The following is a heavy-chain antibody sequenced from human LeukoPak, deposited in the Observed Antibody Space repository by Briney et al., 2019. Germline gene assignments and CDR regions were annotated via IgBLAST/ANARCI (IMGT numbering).Heavy chain of an antibody. Sequence: GGSLRLSCAASGFTFDDYGMSWVRQAPGKGLEWVSGINWNGGSTGYADSVKGRFTISRDNAKNSLYLQMNSLRAEDTASYYCARGTHYYDSSGYDYWGQGTLVTVSS. CDR2: INWNGGST. J-gene: IGHJ4*02. V-gene: IGHV3-20*04. D-gene: IGHD3-22*01. CDR1: GFTFDDYG. CDR3: ARGTHYYDSSGYDY.